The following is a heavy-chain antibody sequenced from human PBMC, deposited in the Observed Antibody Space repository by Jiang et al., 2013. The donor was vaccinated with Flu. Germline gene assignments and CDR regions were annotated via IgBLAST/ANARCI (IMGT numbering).Heavy chain of an antibody. V-gene: IGHV3-23*01. D-gene: IGHD2-15*01. CDR1: GFTFSSYA. CDR3: AKTGVVVVAATPYPDDY. J-gene: IGHJ4*02. Sequence: EVQLLESGGGLVQPGGSLRLSCAASGFTFSSYAMSWVRQAPGKGLEWVSAISGSGGSTYYADSVKGRFTISRDNSKNTLYLQMNSLRAEDTAVYYCAKTGVVVVAATPYPDDYWGQGTLVTVSS. CDR2: ISGSGGST.